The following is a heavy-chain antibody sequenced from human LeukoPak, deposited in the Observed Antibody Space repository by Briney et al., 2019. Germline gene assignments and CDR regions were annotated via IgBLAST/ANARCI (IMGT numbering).Heavy chain of an antibody. CDR1: GGSISSFY. CDR2: IYTSGST. V-gene: IGHV4-4*09. J-gene: IGHJ6*03. D-gene: IGHD1-14*01. CDR3: ARRSGDLLNYYYMDV. Sequence: SETLSLTCTVSGGSISSFYWSWIRQPPGKGLEWIGYIYTSGSTNYNPSLKSRVTISVDTSKNQFSLKLSSVTAADTAVYYCARRSGDLLNYYYMDVWGKGTTVTVSS.